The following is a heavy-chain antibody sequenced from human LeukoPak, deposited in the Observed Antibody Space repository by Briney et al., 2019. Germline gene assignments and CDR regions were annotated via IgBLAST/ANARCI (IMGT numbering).Heavy chain of an antibody. V-gene: IGHV1-2*02. CDR2: INPNSGGT. CDR1: GYTFTGYY. Sequence: GASVKVSCKASGYTFTGYYMHWVRQAPGQGLEWMGWINPNSGGTNYGQKFQGRVTMTRDTPISTAYMELSRLRSDDTAVYYCARGGRLELLVYFYYYMDVWGKGTTVTVSS. CDR3: ARGGRLELLVYFYYYMDV. D-gene: IGHD1-26*01. J-gene: IGHJ6*03.